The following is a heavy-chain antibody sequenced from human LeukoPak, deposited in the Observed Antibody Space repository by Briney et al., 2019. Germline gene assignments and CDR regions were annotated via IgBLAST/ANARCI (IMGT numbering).Heavy chain of an antibody. CDR1: GGSFSGYY. CDR3: ARGQGRDGYNGILEY. Sequence: SETLSLTCAVYGGSFSGYYWTWIRQPPGKGLEWIGEINPSGSTNYNPSLKSRVTISVDTSKNRFSLKLSSVTAADTAVFYCARGQGRDGYNGILEYWGQGALVTVSS. CDR2: INPSGST. J-gene: IGHJ4*02. D-gene: IGHD5-24*01. V-gene: IGHV4-34*01.